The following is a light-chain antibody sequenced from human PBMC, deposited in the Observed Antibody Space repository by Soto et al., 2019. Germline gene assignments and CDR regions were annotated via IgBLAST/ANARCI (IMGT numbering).Light chain of an antibody. CDR1: QSVSSN. V-gene: IGKV3-15*01. J-gene: IGKJ1*01. CDR3: QQYNNWART. CDR2: GAS. Sequence: EIVMTQSPATLSVSPGERATLSCRASQSVSSNLAWYQQKPGQAPSLLIYGASARATGIPARFSGSGSGTEFTLTISSLQSEDFAVYYCQQYNNWARTFCQGTKVEIK.